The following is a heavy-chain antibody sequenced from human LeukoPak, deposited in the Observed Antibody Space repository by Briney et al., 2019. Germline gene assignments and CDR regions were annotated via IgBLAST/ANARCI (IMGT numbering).Heavy chain of an antibody. CDR2: ISGSGGST. Sequence: GGSLRLSCAASGFTFSSYAMSWVRQAPGKGLEWVSAISGSGGSTYYADSVKGRFTISRDNSKNTQYLQMNSLRAEDTAVYYCAKKVGITIFGVVIPYYFDYWGQGTLVTVSS. D-gene: IGHD3-3*01. CDR1: GFTFSSYA. CDR3: AKKVGITIFGVVIPYYFDY. J-gene: IGHJ4*02. V-gene: IGHV3-23*01.